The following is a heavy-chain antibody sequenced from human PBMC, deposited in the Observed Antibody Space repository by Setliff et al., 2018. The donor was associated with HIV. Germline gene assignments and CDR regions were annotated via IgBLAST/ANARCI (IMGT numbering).Heavy chain of an antibody. D-gene: IGHD2-15*01. CDR1: GGSFSSYG. V-gene: IGHV1-69*10. J-gene: IGHJ5*02. CDR3: FFLPPTLVQFS. Sequence: ASVKVSCKASGGSFSSYGISWVRQAPGQGLEWMGGIIPILGITNYAQKFQGRVTISADKSTSTVSMELSSLRSGDTAVYYCFFLPPTLVQFSWGQGTRVTVSS. CDR2: IIPILGIT.